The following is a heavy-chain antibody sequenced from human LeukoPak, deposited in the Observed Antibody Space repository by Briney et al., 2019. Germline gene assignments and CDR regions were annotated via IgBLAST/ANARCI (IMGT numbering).Heavy chain of an antibody. J-gene: IGHJ5*02. V-gene: IGHV7-4-1*02. CDR2: INTNTGNP. CDR3: ARDLRGNDYVWGSYPLLDP. Sequence: ASEKVSCKASGYTFTSYAMNWVRQAPGQGLEWMGWINTNTGNPTYAQGFTGRFVFSLDTSVSTAYLQISSLKAEDTAVYYCARDLRGNDYVWGSYPLLDPWGQGTLVTVSS. D-gene: IGHD3-16*02. CDR1: GYTFTSYA.